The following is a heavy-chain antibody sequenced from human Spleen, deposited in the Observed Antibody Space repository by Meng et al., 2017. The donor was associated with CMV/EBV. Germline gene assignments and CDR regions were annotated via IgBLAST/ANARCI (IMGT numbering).Heavy chain of an antibody. CDR3: ASSAADSSGYYEAFFDY. Sequence: QVQLVESGGXXVKPGXSLRLSCAASGFTFSDYYMSWIRQAPGKGLEWVSYISSSSSYTNYADSVKGRFTISRDNAKNSLYLQMNSLRAEDTAVYYCASSAADSSGYYEAFFDYWGQGTLVTVSS. V-gene: IGHV3-11*05. CDR1: GFTFSDYY. CDR2: ISSSSSYT. D-gene: IGHD3-22*01. J-gene: IGHJ4*02.